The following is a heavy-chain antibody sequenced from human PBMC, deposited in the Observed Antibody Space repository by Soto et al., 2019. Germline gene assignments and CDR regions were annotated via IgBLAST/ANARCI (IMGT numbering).Heavy chain of an antibody. D-gene: IGHD1-26*01. V-gene: IGHV3-74*01. J-gene: IGHJ4*02. CDR1: GFAFSSYW. CDR3: SRDKMGATADY. CDR2: INSDGSST. Sequence: EVQLVESGGGLVQPGGSLRLSCAASGFAFSSYWMHWVRQAPGKGLVWVSRINSDGSSTSYADSVKGRFTTSRDNAKNTLYLQMNSLRGEDTAVYYCSRDKMGATADYWGQGSLVTVSS.